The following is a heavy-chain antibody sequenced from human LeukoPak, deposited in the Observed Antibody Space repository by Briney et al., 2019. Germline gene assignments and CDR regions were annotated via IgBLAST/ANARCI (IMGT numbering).Heavy chain of an antibody. CDR2: IANDGAT. J-gene: IGHJ3*02. D-gene: IGHD2-15*01. CDR1: GLTFSNYD. Sequence: PGGSLRLSCAASGLTFSNYDMHWVRHASGKGLEWVSAIANDGATFYSGSVKGRFIISRENAKRSLYLQMNSLRVGDTALYYCARGGRDGFDIRGQGTLVTVSS. V-gene: IGHV3-13*01. CDR3: ARGGRDGFDI.